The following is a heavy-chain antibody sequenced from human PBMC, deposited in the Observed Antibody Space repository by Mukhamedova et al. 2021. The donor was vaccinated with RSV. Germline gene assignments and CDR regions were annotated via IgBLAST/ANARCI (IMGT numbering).Heavy chain of an antibody. V-gene: IGHV1-2*02. CDR2: INPNSGGT. J-gene: IGHJ4*02. CDR3: ARDAGDDYYDSSGYYYGY. Sequence: EYMGWINPNSGGTNYAQKFQGRVTMTRDTSISTAYMELSRLRSDDTAVYYCARDAGDDYYDSSGYYYGYWGQGNLVTVSS. D-gene: IGHD3-22*01.